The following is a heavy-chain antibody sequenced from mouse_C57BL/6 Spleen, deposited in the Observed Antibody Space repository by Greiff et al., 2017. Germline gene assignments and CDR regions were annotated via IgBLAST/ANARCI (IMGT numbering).Heavy chain of an antibody. D-gene: IGHD2-5*01. Sequence: VKLQESGPELVKPGASVKISCKASGYAFSSSWMNWVKQRPGKGLEWIGRIYPGDGDTNYNGKFKGKATLTADKSSSTAYMQLSSLTSEDSAVYFCARGGSNYGFAYWGQGTLVTVSA. V-gene: IGHV1-82*01. CDR1: GYAFSSSW. CDR2: IYPGDGDT. CDR3: ARGGSNYGFAY. J-gene: IGHJ3*01.